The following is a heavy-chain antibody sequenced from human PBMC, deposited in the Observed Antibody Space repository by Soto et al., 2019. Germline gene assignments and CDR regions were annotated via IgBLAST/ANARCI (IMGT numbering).Heavy chain of an antibody. CDR2: ISAYNGNR. V-gene: IGHV1-18*01. D-gene: IGHD5-12*01. CDR1: GYSFTSYG. J-gene: IGHJ4*02. Sequence: QVQLVQSGAEVTKPGASVKVSCKASGYSFTSYGISWVRQAPGQGLERMGWISAYNGNRKYAQKFQGRVTMTTDTSTSTAYMELRSLRSDDTAVYYCARDLGGFPDYWGQGTLVTVSS. CDR3: ARDLGGFPDY.